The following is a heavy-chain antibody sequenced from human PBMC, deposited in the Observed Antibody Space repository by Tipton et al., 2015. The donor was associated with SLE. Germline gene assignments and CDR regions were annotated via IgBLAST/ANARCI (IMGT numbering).Heavy chain of an antibody. CDR2: FYYSGNT. V-gene: IGHV4-39*02. CDR1: GGSISSSSSY. Sequence: TLSLTCTVSGGSISSSSSYWGWIRQPPGKGMEWIGNFYYSGNTYYNPSLKSRVTISVDSSKNQFSLKLSSVTAADTAVYYCARDKWGEYTASTGYFWSFDPWGQGIPVTVSS. J-gene: IGHJ5*02. D-gene: IGHD3-9*01. CDR3: ARDKWGEYTASTGYFWSFDP.